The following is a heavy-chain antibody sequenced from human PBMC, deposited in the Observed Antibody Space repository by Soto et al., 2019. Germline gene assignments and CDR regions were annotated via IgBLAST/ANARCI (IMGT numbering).Heavy chain of an antibody. D-gene: IGHD6-13*01. CDR1: GGTFSSYA. CDR3: ARDVSSPYSSSWYAGMDV. J-gene: IGHJ6*02. Sequence: GASVKVSCKASGGTFSSYAISWVRQAPGQGLEWMGGIIPIFGTANYAQKFQGRVTITADESTSTAYMELSSLRSEDTAVYYCARDVSSPYSSSWYAGMDVWGQGTTVTVSS. V-gene: IGHV1-69*13. CDR2: IIPIFGTA.